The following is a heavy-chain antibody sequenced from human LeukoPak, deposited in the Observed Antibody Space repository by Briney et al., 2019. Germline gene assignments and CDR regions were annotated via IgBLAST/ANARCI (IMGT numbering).Heavy chain of an antibody. CDR3: ARVNTGGYYDSSGYYYGLRGAFDI. V-gene: IGHV4-61*01. CDR2: IYYSGSI. D-gene: IGHD3-22*01. J-gene: IGHJ3*02. CDR1: GGSISSSSYY. Sequence: PSETLSLTCTVSGGSISSSSYYWSWIRQPPGKGLEWIGYIYYSGSINYNPSLKSRVTISVDTSKNQFSLKLSSVTAADTAVYYCARVNTGGYYDSSGYYYGLRGAFDIWGQGTMVTVSS.